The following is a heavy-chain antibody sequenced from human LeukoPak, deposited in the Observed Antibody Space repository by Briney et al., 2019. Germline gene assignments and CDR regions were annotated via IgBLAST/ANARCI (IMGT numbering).Heavy chain of an antibody. CDR3: ARGGGLDV. CDR1: GFTFSSYA. CDR2: INHNGNVN. D-gene: IGHD3-16*01. V-gene: IGHV3-7*03. J-gene: IGHJ6*02. Sequence: GGSLRLSCAASGFTFSSYAMHWVRQAPGKGLEWLASINHNGNVNYYVDSVKGRFTISRDNAKNSLYLQMSNLRAEDTAVYFCARGGGLDVWGQGATVTVSS.